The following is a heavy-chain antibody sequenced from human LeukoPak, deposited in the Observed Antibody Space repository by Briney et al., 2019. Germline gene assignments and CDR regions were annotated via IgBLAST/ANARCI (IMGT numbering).Heavy chain of an antibody. V-gene: IGHV3-30-3*01. CDR3: ARMIVRGVITIGFDY. CDR1: GFTFSSYA. J-gene: IGHJ4*02. CDR2: ISYDGSNK. Sequence: GGSLRLSCAASGFTFSSYAMHWVRQAPGKGLEWVAVISYDGSNKYYADSVKGRFTISRDNSKNTLYLQMNSLRAEDTAVYYCARMIVRGVITIGFDYWGQGTLVTVSS. D-gene: IGHD3-10*01.